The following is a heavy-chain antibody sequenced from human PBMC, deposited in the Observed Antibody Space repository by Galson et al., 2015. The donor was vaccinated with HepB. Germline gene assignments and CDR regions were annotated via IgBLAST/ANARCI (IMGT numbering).Heavy chain of an antibody. CDR1: GYTFTGYY. CDR2: INPNSGGT. D-gene: IGHD3-3*01. CDR3: ARGEGLRFLEWLFDY. J-gene: IGHJ4*02. V-gene: IGHV1-2*02. Sequence: SVKVSCKASGYTFTGYYMLRVRQAPGQGLEWMGWINPNSGGTNYAQKFQGRVTMTRDTSISTAYMELSRLRSDDTAVYYCARGEGLRFLEWLFDYWGQGTLVTVSS.